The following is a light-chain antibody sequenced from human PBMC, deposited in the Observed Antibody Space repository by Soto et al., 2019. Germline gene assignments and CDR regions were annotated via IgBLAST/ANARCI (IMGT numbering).Light chain of an antibody. CDR3: CSYAGSSTSPYV. CDR1: SCDFGSHNL. CDR2: EAS. J-gene: IGLJ1*01. V-gene: IGLV2-23*01. Sequence: QSVLTQPASVSGSPGQSITISCTGTSCDFGSHNLVSWYQQYPGKAPKLMIYEASKRPSGVSDRFSGSKSGNTASLTISGLQAEDEADYYCCSYAGSSTSPYVFGTGTKVTVL.